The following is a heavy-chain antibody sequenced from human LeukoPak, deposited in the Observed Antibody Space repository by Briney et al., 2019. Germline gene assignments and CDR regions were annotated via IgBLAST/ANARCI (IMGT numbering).Heavy chain of an antibody. CDR2: IIPIFGTA. CDR1: GGTFSSYA. D-gene: IGHD2-15*01. J-gene: IGHJ6*03. V-gene: IGHV1-69*06. Sequence: GASVKVSCKASGGTFSSYAISWVRQAPGQGLEWMGGIIPIFGTANYAQKFQGRVTITADKSTSTAYMELSRLRSDDTAVYYCARGVVAATFYYYVDVWGKGTTVTVSS. CDR3: ARGVVAATFYYYVDV.